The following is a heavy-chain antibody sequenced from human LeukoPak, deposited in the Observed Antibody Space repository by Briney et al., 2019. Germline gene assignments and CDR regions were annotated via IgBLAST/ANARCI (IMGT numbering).Heavy chain of an antibody. CDR1: GFTFSSYW. CDR3: ATGSCSGGSCYPDY. CDR2: IGSDGSST. D-gene: IGHD2-15*01. J-gene: IGHJ4*02. V-gene: IGHV3-74*01. Sequence: GGSLRLSCAASGFTFSSYWMHWVRQVPGKGLVWVSRIGSDGSSTSFADSVKGRFTISRDNSKNTLYLQMNSLRAEDTAVYYCATGSCSGGSCYPDYWGQGTLVTVSS.